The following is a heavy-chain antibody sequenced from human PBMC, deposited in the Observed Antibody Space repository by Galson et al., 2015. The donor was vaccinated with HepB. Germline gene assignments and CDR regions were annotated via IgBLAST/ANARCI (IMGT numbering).Heavy chain of an antibody. V-gene: IGHV1-18*04. CDR3: ARDDIAAADPLFDY. CDR2: ISAYNGNT. J-gene: IGHJ4*02. Sequence: SVKVSCKASGYTFTSYGISWVRQAPGQGLEWMGWISAYNGNTNYAQKLQGRVTMTTDTSTSTAYMEPRSLRSDDTAVYYCARDDIAAADPLFDYWGQGTLVTVSS. CDR1: GYTFTSYG. D-gene: IGHD6-13*01.